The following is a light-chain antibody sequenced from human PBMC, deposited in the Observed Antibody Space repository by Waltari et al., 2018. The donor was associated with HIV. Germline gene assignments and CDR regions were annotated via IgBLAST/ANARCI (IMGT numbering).Light chain of an antibody. J-gene: IGLJ2*01. CDR1: WPDIGSNF. CDR3: ATWDNSLGTFI. Sequence: QSVLTQPPSASATPGNRVVISCSGDWPDIGSNFVSWFRLLPGTTPKLLISRNDRRPSGVPDRFSGSKFDSSASLAVTDLRSEDEGDYYCATWDNSLGTFIFGGGTRLTVL. V-gene: IGLV1-47*01. CDR2: RND.